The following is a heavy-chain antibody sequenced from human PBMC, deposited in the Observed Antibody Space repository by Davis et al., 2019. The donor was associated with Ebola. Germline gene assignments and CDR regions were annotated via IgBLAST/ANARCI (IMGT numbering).Heavy chain of an antibody. CDR1: GFTFSSYG. CDR3: AREAEYYYDSSGYDY. V-gene: IGHV3-33*01. Sequence: PGGSLRLSCAASGFTFSSYGMHWVRQAPGKGLEWVAVIWYDGSDKYYADSVKGRFTISRDNSKNTLYLQMNSLRAEDTAVYYCAREAEYYYDSSGYDYWGQGTLVTVSS. CDR2: IWYDGSDK. D-gene: IGHD3-22*01. J-gene: IGHJ4*02.